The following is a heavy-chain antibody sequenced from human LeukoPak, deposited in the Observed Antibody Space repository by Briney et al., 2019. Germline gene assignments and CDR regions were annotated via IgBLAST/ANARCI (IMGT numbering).Heavy chain of an antibody. J-gene: IGHJ6*03. Sequence: KPSETLSLTCTVSGGSISSGDYYWSWIRQPPGKGLEWIGYIYYSGSTYYNPSLKSRVTISVDTSKNQFSLKLSSVTAADTAVYYCARAPNRRYYYYMDVWGKGTTVTVSS. D-gene: IGHD1-14*01. V-gene: IGHV4-30-4*08. CDR1: GGSISSGDYY. CDR2: IYYSGST. CDR3: ARAPNRRYYYYMDV.